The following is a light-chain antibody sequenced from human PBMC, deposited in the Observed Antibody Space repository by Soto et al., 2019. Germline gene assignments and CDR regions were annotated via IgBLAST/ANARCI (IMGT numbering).Light chain of an antibody. J-gene: IGLJ2*01. CDR2: EVI. V-gene: IGLV2-8*01. CDR1: SSDVGGYNL. Sequence: QSVLTQPPSASGSPGQSVTISCAGTSSDVGGYNLVSWYQQHPGKAPKLMIYEVIKRPSGVPDRFSGSKSGNTASLTVSGLHAEDEADYYCSSYSGSDNFGVFGGGTKVTVL. CDR3: SSYSGSDNFGV.